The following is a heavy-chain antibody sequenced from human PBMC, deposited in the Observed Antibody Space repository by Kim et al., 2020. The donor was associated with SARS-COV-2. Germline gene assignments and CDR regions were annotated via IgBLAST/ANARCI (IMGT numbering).Heavy chain of an antibody. Sequence: GESLKISCKGSGYTFTSYWIVWVRQIPGKGLEWMGIIYPGDSDTTYSPSFQGQVTISVDKSISTAYLQWSSLKASDTAMYYCASPSDSGRWGNFDYWGQGTLVTVSS. J-gene: IGHJ4*02. V-gene: IGHV5-51*01. CDR1: GYTFTSYW. CDR3: ASPSDSGRWGNFDY. D-gene: IGHD1-26*01. CDR2: IYPGDSDT.